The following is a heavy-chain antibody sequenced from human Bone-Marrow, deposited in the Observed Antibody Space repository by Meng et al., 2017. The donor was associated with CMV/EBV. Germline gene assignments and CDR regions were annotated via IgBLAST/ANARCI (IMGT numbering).Heavy chain of an antibody. CDR3: ARDGVIADVVRKWFAP. J-gene: IGHJ5*02. Sequence: GGSLTPSCSASALTFRSYAINWVRQAPGEGLEWISYISVNVSTTYYADSVKGRFTISRDNAKNSLYLQMNSLRAEDKAVYYCARDGVIADVVRKWFAPWGQGTLVTVSS. D-gene: IGHD3-16*02. V-gene: IGHV3-48*03. CDR2: ISVNVSTT. CDR1: ALTFRSYA.